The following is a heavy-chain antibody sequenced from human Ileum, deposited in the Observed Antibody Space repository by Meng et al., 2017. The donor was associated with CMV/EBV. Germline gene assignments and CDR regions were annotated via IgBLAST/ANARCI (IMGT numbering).Heavy chain of an antibody. CDR1: GFTFSNFH. J-gene: IGHJ4*02. Sequence: AESLKISCAASGFTFSNFHMNWVRQAPGKGLEWVAYISGGGLPKYYADSMKGRITISRDNAKNSLYLQIDNVGVDDTAVYYCAKGKSYFFEYWGPGALVTVSS. V-gene: IGHV3-48*04. D-gene: IGHD3-10*01. CDR3: AKGKSYFFEY. CDR2: ISGGGLPK.